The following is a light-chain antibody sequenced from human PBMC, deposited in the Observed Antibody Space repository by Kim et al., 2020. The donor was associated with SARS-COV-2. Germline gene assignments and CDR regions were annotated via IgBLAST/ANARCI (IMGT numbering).Light chain of an antibody. CDR1: SLRSYY. CDR2: DKN. J-gene: IGLJ2*01. CDR3: NSRDIGGNYVL. Sequence: SSELTQDPAVSVALGQTVRITCQGDSLRSYYASWYRQKPGQAPVLVIYDKNNRPSGIPDRFSGSSSGNTASLTITGAQAEDEADYYCNSRDIGGNYVLFG. V-gene: IGLV3-19*01.